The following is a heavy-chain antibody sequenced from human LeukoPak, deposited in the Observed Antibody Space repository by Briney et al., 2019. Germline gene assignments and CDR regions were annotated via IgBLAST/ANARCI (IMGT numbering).Heavy chain of an antibody. V-gene: IGHV3-30*18. CDR3: AKDRSSGPHYYYGMDV. D-gene: IGHD3-22*01. J-gene: IGHJ6*02. CDR2: VSYLGDDQ. CDR1: GFTFSSYG. Sequence: PGRSLRLSCAASGFTFSSYGIHWVRQSPGKGLEWVAVVSYLGDDQFYAESVKGRFTISRDNSKKPVFLQMNSLRGEDTAVYYCAKDRSSGPHYYYGMDVWGRGTTVIVSS.